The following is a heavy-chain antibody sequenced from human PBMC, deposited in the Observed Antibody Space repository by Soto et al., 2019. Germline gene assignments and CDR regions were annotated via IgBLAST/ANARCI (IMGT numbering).Heavy chain of an antibody. V-gene: IGHV3-72*01. CDR2: IRRKANSYTT. Sequence: EVQLVESGGGLVQPGGSLRLSCAASGLIFSDYHMDWVRQAPGKGLEWVGRIRRKANSYTTEYAASVKGRFTISRDDSKIARYLQMNSLKSEDTAVYYCALLGGWSGGSSGMDVWGQWTTVTVSS. J-gene: IGHJ6*02. CDR1: GLIFSDYH. CDR3: ALLGGWSGGSSGMDV. D-gene: IGHD6-19*01.